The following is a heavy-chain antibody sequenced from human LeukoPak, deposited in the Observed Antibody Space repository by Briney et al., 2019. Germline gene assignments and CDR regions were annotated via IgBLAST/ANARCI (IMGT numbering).Heavy chain of an antibody. V-gene: IGHV1-2*06. D-gene: IGHD3-10*01. CDR2: INPNSGGT. CDR1: GYTFTSYD. CDR3: ARDLFTMVRGVIGIDY. Sequence: ASVKVSCKASGYTFTSYDINWVRQATGQGLEWMGRINPNSGGTNYAQKFQGRVTMTRDTSISTAYMELSRLRSDDTAVYYCARDLFTMVRGVIGIDYWGQGTLVTVSS. J-gene: IGHJ4*02.